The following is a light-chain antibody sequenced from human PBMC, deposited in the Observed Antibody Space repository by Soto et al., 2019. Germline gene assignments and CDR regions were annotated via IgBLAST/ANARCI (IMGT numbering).Light chain of an antibody. CDR2: LGS. V-gene: IGKV2-28*01. CDR3: MQALQSPRT. J-gene: IGKJ2*01. CDR1: QRLLHSNGYNY. Sequence: DVVMTQSPLSLPVTPGEPASISCNSSQRLLHSNGYNYLDWYLQRPGQSPQLLVYLGSNRASGVPDRFSGSGSGTDFTLKITRVEAEDVGVYYCMQALQSPRTFGQGTKWIS.